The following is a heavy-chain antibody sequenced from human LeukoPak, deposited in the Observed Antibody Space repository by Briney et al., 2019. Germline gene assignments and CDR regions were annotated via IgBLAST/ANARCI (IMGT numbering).Heavy chain of an antibody. J-gene: IGHJ4*02. CDR3: ATKQWLAPPPDS. CDR1: GFTFSKYW. D-gene: IGHD6-19*01. CDR2: INTDQTVT. Sequence: GGSLRLSCAASGFTFSKYWMLWVRQAPGKGLESVSRINTDQTVTTYADAVKGRFTVSRDNADNTMFLQMNSVRDEDTAVYYCATKQWLAPPPDSWGQGTPVTVSS. V-gene: IGHV3-74*01.